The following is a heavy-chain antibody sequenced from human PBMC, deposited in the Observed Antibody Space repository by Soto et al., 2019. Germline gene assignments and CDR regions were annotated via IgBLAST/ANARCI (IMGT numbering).Heavy chain of an antibody. CDR1: GFTFSSYG. Sequence: GGSLRLSCAASGFTFSSYGMHWVRQAPGKGLEWVAVISYDGSNKYYADSVKGRFTISRDNSKNTLYLQMNSLRAEDTAVYYCAKDQYDILIGYRHRGSSYYIDYWGQATLVTVSS. D-gene: IGHD3-9*01. CDR3: AKDQYDILIGYRHRGSSYYIDY. CDR2: ISYDGSNK. V-gene: IGHV3-30*18. J-gene: IGHJ4*02.